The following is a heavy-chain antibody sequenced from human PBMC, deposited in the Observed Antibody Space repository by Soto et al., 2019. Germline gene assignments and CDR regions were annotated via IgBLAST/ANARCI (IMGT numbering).Heavy chain of an antibody. CDR3: ARQHIRIAVDLIDY. D-gene: IGHD6-19*01. Sequence: SETLSLTCTVSGGSISSSSYYWGWIRQPPGKGLEWIGSIYYSGSTYYNPSLKSRVTISVDTSKNQFSLKLSSVTAADTAVYYCARQHIRIAVDLIDYWGQGNLVTVSS. V-gene: IGHV4-39*01. J-gene: IGHJ4*02. CDR1: GGSISSSSYY. CDR2: IYYSGST.